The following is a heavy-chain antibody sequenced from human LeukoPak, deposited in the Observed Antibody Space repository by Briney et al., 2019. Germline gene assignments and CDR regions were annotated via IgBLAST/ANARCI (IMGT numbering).Heavy chain of an antibody. D-gene: IGHD3-16*02. Sequence: ASVKVSCKASGYTFTSYAMNWVRQAPGQGLEWMGWINTNTGNPTYAQGFTGRFVFSLDTSVSTAYLQISSLKAEDTAVYYCARGGYDYFWGSFRSDFDYWGKETLVTVSS. J-gene: IGHJ4*02. CDR1: GYTFTSYA. V-gene: IGHV7-4-1*02. CDR2: INTNTGNP. CDR3: ARGGYDYFWGSFRSDFDY.